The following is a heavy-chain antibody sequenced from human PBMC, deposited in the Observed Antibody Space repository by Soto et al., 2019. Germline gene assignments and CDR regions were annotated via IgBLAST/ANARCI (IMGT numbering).Heavy chain of an antibody. CDR1: GYTFTTYD. CDR3: ARVPPDYCSSTSCYLLPPNWFDP. CDR2: ISVYNGNT. J-gene: IGHJ5*02. V-gene: IGHV1-18*01. Sequence: QVQLVQSGAEVKKPGASVKVSCKASGYTFTTYDISWVRQAPGQGLEWMGWISVYNGNTNYAQKLQGRITMTTDTSTSTAYMELRSLRSDDTAVYYCARVPPDYCSSTSCYLLPPNWFDPWGQGTLVTVSS. D-gene: IGHD2-2*01.